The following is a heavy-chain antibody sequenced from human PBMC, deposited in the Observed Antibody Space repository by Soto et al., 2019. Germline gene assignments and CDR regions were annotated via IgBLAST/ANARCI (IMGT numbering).Heavy chain of an antibody. CDR3: ARGGHVVVVTAALDY. D-gene: IGHD2-21*02. J-gene: IGHJ4*02. CDR2: VNPSGGHT. Sequence: QVQLVQSGAEVKKPGASVKVSCKASGDTFTDYYIHWVRQAPGQGLEWMGTVNPSGGHTTYAQRFLGRMTMTGDTSTSTLYMELTSLTSEDTAVYYCARGGHVVVVTAALDYWGQGTLVTVSS. V-gene: IGHV1-46*01. CDR1: GDTFTDYY.